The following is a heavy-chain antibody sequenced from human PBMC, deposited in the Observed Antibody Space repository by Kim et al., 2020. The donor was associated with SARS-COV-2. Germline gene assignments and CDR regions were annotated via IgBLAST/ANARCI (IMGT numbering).Heavy chain of an antibody. V-gene: IGHV4-39*01. D-gene: IGHD3-3*01. J-gene: IGHJ5*02. CDR3: ARHKQTTIPITIFGVVIIGWFDP. CDR2: IYYSGST. Sequence: SETLSLTCTVSGGSISSSSYYWGWIRQPPGKGLEWIGSIYYSGSTYYNPSLKSRVTISVDTSKNQFSLKLSSVTAADTAVYYCARHKQTTIPITIFGVVIIGWFDPWGQGTLVTVSS. CDR1: GGSISSSSYY.